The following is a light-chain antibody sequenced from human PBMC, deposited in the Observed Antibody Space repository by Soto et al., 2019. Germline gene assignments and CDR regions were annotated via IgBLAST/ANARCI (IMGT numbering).Light chain of an antibody. CDR3: QQYDNLPLT. V-gene: IGKV1-33*01. CDR2: DAS. J-gene: IGKJ4*01. Sequence: DIQMTQSPSSLSASVGDRVTITCQASQDISNYLNWYQQKPGKAPKLLIYDASNLETGVPARFSSSGSGTDFTLTISSLQTEDIATYYCQQYDNLPLTFGGGTQVEIK. CDR1: QDISNY.